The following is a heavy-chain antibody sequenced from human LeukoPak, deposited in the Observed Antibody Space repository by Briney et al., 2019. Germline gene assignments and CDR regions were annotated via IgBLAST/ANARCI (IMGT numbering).Heavy chain of an antibody. J-gene: IGHJ4*02. V-gene: IGHV4-39*07. CDR3: ARVYYDSSGYYYSWFDY. D-gene: IGHD3-22*01. CDR1: GGSISSSSYY. CDR2: IYYSGST. Sequence: PSETLSLTCTVSGGSISSSSYYWGWIRQPPGKGLEWIVSIYYSGSTNYNPSLKSRVTISVDTSKNQFSLKLSSVTAADTAVYYCARVYYDSSGYYYSWFDYWGQGTLASVSS.